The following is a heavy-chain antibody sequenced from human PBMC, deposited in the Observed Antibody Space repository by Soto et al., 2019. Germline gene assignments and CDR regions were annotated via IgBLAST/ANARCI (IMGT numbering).Heavy chain of an antibody. D-gene: IGHD5-12*01. CDR2: IYYSGST. CDR3: ARHEQNIVATISY. J-gene: IGHJ4*02. Sequence: PSETLSLTCTVSGGSISSYYWSWIRQPPGKGLEWIGYIYYSGSTNYNPSLKSRVTISVDTSKNQFSLKLSSVTAADTAVYYCARHEQNIVATISYWGQGTLVTVSS. CDR1: GGSISSYY. V-gene: IGHV4-59*08.